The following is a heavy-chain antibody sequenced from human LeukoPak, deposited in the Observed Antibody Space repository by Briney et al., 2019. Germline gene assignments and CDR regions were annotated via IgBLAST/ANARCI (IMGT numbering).Heavy chain of an antibody. Sequence: SQTLSLTCTVSGGSISSGGYYWSWIRQHPGKGLEWIGYNYYSGSTYYNPSLKSRVTISVDTSKNQFSLKLSSVTAADTAVYYCARDAPMVRGTYYFDYWGQGTLVTVSS. CDR1: GGSISSGGYY. CDR2: NYYSGST. J-gene: IGHJ4*02. CDR3: ARDAPMVRGTYYFDY. D-gene: IGHD3-10*01. V-gene: IGHV4-31*03.